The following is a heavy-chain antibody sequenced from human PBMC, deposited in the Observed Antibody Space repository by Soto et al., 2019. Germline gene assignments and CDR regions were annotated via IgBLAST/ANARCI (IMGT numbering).Heavy chain of an antibody. J-gene: IGHJ4*02. D-gene: IGHD6-13*01. CDR3: AREDAAAGTFDY. Sequence: PSETLSLTSTVSGGSISSYHWSWIRQPPGKGLEWIGYIYYSGSTNYNPSLKSRVTISVDTSKNHFSLKLSSVTAADTAVYYCAREDAAAGTFDYWGQGTLVTVSS. V-gene: IGHV4-59*01. CDR1: GGSISSYH. CDR2: IYYSGST.